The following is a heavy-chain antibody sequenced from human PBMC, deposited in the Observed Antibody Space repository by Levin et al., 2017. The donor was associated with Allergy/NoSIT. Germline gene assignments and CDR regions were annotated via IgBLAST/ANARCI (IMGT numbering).Heavy chain of an antibody. D-gene: IGHD3-10*01. J-gene: IGHJ5*02. CDR2: FDPEDTRT. CDR3: ATATRLLIIIHGFEP. CDR1: GYSLRELS. V-gene: IGHV1-24*01. Sequence: NPGGSLRLSCNVSGYSLRELSLHWVRQSPGKGLEWMGGFDPEDTRTVYAQKFQGRVTMTEDTSTNTAHMELSSLRPDDTAKYYCATATRLLIIIHGFEPWGQGTLVTVSS.